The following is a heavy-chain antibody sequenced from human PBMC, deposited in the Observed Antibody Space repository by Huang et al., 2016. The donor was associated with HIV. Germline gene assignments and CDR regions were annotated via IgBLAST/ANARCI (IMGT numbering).Heavy chain of an antibody. J-gene: IGHJ4*02. V-gene: IGHV1-8*02. Sequence: QVHLVQSGAEVKKPGASVKVSWKASGYTFTNYDINWVRQAPGRGVEWMGCMNPNTGNTGFAQSFQGRVTMTRKTSITTAYMELTSLTSEDTAVYYCARSAYGDLDYWGLGTLVIVSS. CDR3: ARSAYGDLDY. D-gene: IGHD4-17*01. CDR1: GYTFTNYD. CDR2: MNPNTGNT.